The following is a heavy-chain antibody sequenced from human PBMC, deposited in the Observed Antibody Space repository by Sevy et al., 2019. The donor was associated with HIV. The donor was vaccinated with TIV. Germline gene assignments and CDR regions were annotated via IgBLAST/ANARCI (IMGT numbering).Heavy chain of an antibody. V-gene: IGHV5-51*01. CDR2: IYPGDSDT. J-gene: IGHJ3*02. CDR3: ARFTRTLAAPWAFDI. Sequence: GESLKISCKGSGYSFTSYWIGWVRQMPGKGLEWMGIIYPGDSDTRYSPSFQGQVTISADKSISTAYLQWSSLKASDTAMYYCARFTRTLAAPWAFDIWGQGTMVTVSS. D-gene: IGHD6-13*01. CDR1: GYSFTSYW.